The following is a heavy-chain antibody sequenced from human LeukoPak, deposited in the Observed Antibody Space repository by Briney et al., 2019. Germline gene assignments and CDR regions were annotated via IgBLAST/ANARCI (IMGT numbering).Heavy chain of an antibody. CDR3: ARQGTYYFDY. V-gene: IGHV3-48*03. CDR1: GFTFSSYE. Sequence: GGSLRLSCAASGFTFSSYEMNWVRHAPGKGPEWASYISSSCSTIYYADSVKGRFTISRDNAKNSLYLQMNSLRAEDTAVYYCARQGTYYFDYWGQGTLVTVSS. J-gene: IGHJ4*02. D-gene: IGHD3-10*01. CDR2: ISSSCSTI.